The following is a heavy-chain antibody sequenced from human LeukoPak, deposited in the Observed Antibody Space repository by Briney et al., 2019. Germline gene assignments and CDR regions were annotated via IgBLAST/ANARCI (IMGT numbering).Heavy chain of an antibody. J-gene: IGHJ4*02. V-gene: IGHV1-18*01. CDR2: INTYNGDT. D-gene: IGHD6-6*01. CDR1: GYTLTSYG. Sequence: ASVKVSCKASGYTLTSYGISWVRPAPGQGLEWVGWINTYNGDTNYAQKPQGRVTMTTNTSTSTAYMELKSLRSDDTAMYYCARDSSITTRAPGYWGQGTLVTVSS. CDR3: ARDSSITTRAPGY.